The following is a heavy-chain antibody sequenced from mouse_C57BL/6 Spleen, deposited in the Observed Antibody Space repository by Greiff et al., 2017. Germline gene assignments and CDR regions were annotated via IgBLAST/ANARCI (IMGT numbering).Heavy chain of an antibody. CDR1: GYTFTSYT. Sequence: VQLQQSGAELARPGASVKMSCKASGYTFTSYTMHWVKQRPGQGLEWIGYINPSSGYTKYNQKFKDKATLTADKSSSTAYMQLSSLTSEDSAVYYCAREEFTTVPWFAYWGQGTLVTVSA. D-gene: IGHD1-1*01. J-gene: IGHJ3*01. CDR2: INPSSGYT. CDR3: AREEFTTVPWFAY. V-gene: IGHV1-4*01.